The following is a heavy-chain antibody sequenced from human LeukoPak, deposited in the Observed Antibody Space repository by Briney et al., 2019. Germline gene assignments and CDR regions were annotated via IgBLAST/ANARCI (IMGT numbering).Heavy chain of an antibody. D-gene: IGHD2-21*01. CDR2: ISYDGSNK. Sequence: GRSLRLSCAASGFTFSSYAMHWVRQAPGKGLEWVAVISYDGSNKYYADSVKGRFTISRDNSKNTLYLQMNSLGVEDTAVYYCAKAIGQWSFDLWGRGALVIVSS. J-gene: IGHJ2*01. CDR3: AKAIGQWSFDL. CDR1: GFTFSSYA. V-gene: IGHV3-30*04.